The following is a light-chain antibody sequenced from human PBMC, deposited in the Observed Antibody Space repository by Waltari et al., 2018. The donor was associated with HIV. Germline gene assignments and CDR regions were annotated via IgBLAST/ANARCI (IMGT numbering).Light chain of an antibody. J-gene: IGLJ2*01. CDR1: SSNIGSNY. Sequence: QSVLTQPPSASGTPGQRVTISCSGSSSNIGSNYVYWYQQLQGTAPKLLGQRNQQRPSGVPDRFSGSKSGTSASRAISGLRSEDEADYYCAAWDYSLSGYVVFGGGTKLTVL. CDR2: RNQ. V-gene: IGLV1-47*01. CDR3: AAWDYSLSGYVV.